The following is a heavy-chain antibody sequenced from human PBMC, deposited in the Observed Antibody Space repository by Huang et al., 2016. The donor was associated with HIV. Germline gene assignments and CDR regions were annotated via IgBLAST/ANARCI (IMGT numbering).Heavy chain of an antibody. CDR1: GYPFFTFS. Sequence: QVQLVQSGPGMKKPGASVNVPCKGSGYPFFTFSIGWVRQGPGQGLEWMGWVSTYNGHTNYAQKFQGRLTLTTDVSTSSAYMELKNLRSDDTAVYYCARFRGPQVTLNWLDPWGQGTLVTVSS. D-gene: IGHD3-10*01. CDR2: VSTYNGHT. CDR3: ARFRGPQVTLNWLDP. J-gene: IGHJ5*02. V-gene: IGHV1-18*01.